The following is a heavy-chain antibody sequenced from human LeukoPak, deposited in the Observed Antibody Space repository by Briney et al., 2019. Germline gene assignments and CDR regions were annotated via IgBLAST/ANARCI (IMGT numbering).Heavy chain of an antibody. CDR3: ARGRRSSGWYGY. D-gene: IGHD6-19*01. V-gene: IGHV4-34*01. Sequence: GSLRLSCAASGFTFSDYYMTWIRQTPGKGLEWIGEINHSGSTNYNPSLKSRVTISVDTSKNQFSLKLSSVTAADTAVYYCARGRRSSGWYGYWGQGTLVTVSS. CDR2: INHSGST. CDR1: GFTFSDYY. J-gene: IGHJ4*02.